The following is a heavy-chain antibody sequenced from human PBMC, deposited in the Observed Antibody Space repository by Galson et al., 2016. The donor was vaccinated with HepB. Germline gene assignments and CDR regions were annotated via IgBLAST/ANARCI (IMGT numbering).Heavy chain of an antibody. CDR3: AREGHDSGWNAYFDS. V-gene: IGHV6-1*01. J-gene: IGHJ4*02. CDR2: TYYRSKWVT. D-gene: IGHD1-1*01. Sequence: CAISWDSVSSNSAAWNWIRQSPSRGLEWLGRTYYRSKWVTDYAVSVKSRISINPDTSKNQISLHLDSVTPEDTAIFFCAREGHDSGWNAYFDSWGQGTLVTVSS. CDR1: WDSVSSNSAA.